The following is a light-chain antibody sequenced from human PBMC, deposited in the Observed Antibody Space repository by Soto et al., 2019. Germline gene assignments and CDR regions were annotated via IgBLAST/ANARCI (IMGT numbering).Light chain of an antibody. CDR2: LTS. CDR3: MQTLQAPQLT. Sequence: IVMTQSPLSLPVTPGEPASISCRSSQSLLHSNGYTYLDWYLQKPGQSPQLLIYLTSSRASGVPDRFSGSGPGTDFTLKISRVEAEDVGIYYCMQTLQAPQLTFGGGTKVEIK. V-gene: IGKV2-28*01. J-gene: IGKJ4*01. CDR1: QSLLHSNGYTY.